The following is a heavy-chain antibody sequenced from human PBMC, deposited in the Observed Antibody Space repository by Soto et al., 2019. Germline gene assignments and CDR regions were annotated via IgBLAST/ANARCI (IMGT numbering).Heavy chain of an antibody. D-gene: IGHD3-3*01. V-gene: IGHV4-30-2*01. CDR3: ARAHITIYGVVTVFDY. Sequence: SETLSLTCAVSGGSISSGGYSWSWIRQPPGKGLEWIGYIYHSGSTYYNPSLKSRVTISVDRSKNQFSLKLSSVTAADTAVYYCARAHITIYGVVTVFDYWGQGTLVTVSS. CDR1: GGSISSGGYS. CDR2: IYHSGST. J-gene: IGHJ4*02.